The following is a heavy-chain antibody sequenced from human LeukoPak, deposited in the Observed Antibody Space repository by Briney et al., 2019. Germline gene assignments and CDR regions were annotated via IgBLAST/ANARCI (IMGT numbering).Heavy chain of an antibody. V-gene: IGHV4-39*07. CDR2: LYNSGST. Sequence: SETLSLTCTVSGGSISSSIYYWGWIRQPPGKGLEWIGGLYNSGSTYYNPSLKSRVTISVDTSKNQFSLKVSSVTAADTAVYYCAREGTMARREGFDYWGQGTLVTVSS. CDR3: AREGTMARREGFDY. D-gene: IGHD3-10*01. J-gene: IGHJ4*02. CDR1: GGSISSSIYY.